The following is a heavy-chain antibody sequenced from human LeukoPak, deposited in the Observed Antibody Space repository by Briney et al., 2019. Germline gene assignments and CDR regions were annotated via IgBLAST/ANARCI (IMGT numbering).Heavy chain of an antibody. Sequence: PGGSLRLSCAASGFTFSSYAMSWVRQAPGKGLEWVSAISGSGGSTYSADSVKGRFTISRDNSKNTLYLQMNSLRAEDTAVYYCAKNRNYYDSSGYYGSDYWGQGTLVTVSS. CDR1: GFTFSSYA. D-gene: IGHD3-22*01. CDR2: ISGSGGST. V-gene: IGHV3-23*01. CDR3: AKNRNYYDSSGYYGSDY. J-gene: IGHJ4*02.